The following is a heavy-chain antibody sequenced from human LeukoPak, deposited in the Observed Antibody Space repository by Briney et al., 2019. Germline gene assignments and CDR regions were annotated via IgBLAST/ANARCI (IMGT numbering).Heavy chain of an antibody. D-gene: IGHD2-15*01. V-gene: IGHV3-30*18. CDR2: ISYDGSNK. CDR3: AQELLAPTLDY. Sequence: GGSLRLSCAASGFTFSSYGMHWVRQAPGKGLEWVAVISYDGSNKYYADSVKGRFTISRDNSKNTLYLQMNSLRAEDTAVYYCAQELLAPTLDYSRQRTLVTVSP. J-gene: IGHJ4*02. CDR1: GFTFSSYG.